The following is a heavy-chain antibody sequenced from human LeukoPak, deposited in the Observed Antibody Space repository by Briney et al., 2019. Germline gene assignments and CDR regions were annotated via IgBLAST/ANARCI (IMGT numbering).Heavy chain of an antibody. CDR3: ASFFCTSGLCYYLDY. CDR1: GYTFGSDD. V-gene: IGHV7-4-1*02. J-gene: IGHJ4*02. Sequence: ASVKVSCKASGYTFGSDDINWVRQAPGQGLEWMGWINTNTGNPTYAQGFTGRFVFSLDTSDNTAYLQISSLQAEDTAVYYCASFFCTSGLCYYLDYWGQGTLVTVSS. D-gene: IGHD2-8*01. CDR2: INTNTGNP.